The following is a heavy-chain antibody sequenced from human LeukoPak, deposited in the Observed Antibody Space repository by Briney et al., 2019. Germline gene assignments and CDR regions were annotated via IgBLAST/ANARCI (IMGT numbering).Heavy chain of an antibody. CDR2: IYYSGST. CDR1: GGSFSGYY. Sequence: PSETLSLTCAVYGGSFSGYYWSWIRQPPGKGLEWIGYIYYSGSTNYNPSLKGRVTISVDTSKNQFSLKLSSVTAADTAVYYCARGYCSGGSCYWFDPWGQGTLVTVSS. J-gene: IGHJ5*02. CDR3: ARGYCSGGSCYWFDP. V-gene: IGHV4-59*08. D-gene: IGHD2-15*01.